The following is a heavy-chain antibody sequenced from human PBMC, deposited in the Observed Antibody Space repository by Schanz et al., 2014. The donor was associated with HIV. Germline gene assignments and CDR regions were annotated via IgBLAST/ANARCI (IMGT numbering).Heavy chain of an antibody. CDR2: IWNDGRNT. Sequence: QVQLVESGGGLEQPGGSLRLSCAASGFTFSDYGMHWVRQAPGKGLEWVAVIWNDGRNTFYADSVKGRFTISRDNSKKTVFLQMNNLRAEDTAVYYCARDRLHPGNGMDVWGQGTTVTVSS. V-gene: IGHV3-33*08. CDR3: ARDRLHPGNGMDV. D-gene: IGHD4-4*01. J-gene: IGHJ6*02. CDR1: GFTFSDYG.